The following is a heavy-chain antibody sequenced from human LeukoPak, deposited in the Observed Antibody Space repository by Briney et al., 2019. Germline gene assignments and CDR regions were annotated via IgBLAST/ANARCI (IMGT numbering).Heavy chain of an antibody. D-gene: IGHD6-13*01. V-gene: IGHV3-30-3*01. CDR3: ARVKAAAGFRTYYDGMDV. CDR1: GFTFSSYA. CDR2: ISYDGSNK. J-gene: IGHJ6*02. Sequence: GGSLRLSCAASGFTFSSYAMHWVRQAPGKGLEWVAVISYDGSNKYYADSVKGRFTISRDNSKNTLYLQMNSLRAEDTAVYYCARVKAAAGFRTYYDGMDVWGQGTTVTVSS.